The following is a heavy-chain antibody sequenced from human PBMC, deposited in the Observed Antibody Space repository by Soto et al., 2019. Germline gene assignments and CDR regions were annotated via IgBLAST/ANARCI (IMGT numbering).Heavy chain of an antibody. CDR3: ARDRGPSSGYYPYWFDP. D-gene: IGHD3-22*01. J-gene: IGHJ5*02. CDR1: GGTFSSYA. Sequence: QVQLVQSGAEVKKPGSSVKVSCKASGGTFSSYAITWVRQAPGQGLEWMGGIIPIFGTANYAQKLQGRVTNTADEATSTAYMELSSLRSEDTAVYYCARDRGPSSGYYPYWFDPWGQGTLVTVSS. CDR2: IIPIFGTA. V-gene: IGHV1-69*12.